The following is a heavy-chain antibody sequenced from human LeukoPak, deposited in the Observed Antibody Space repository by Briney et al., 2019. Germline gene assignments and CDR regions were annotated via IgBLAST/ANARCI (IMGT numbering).Heavy chain of an antibody. V-gene: IGHV3-7*01. Sequence: PGGSLRLSCAASGFIFNNYWMTWVRQAPGKGLAWVANIKQDGSEKYYVDSVKSRFTISRDNVKNLLYLQMNSLRDEDTAVYYCTRDPNALDYWGQGTLVTVSS. CDR1: GFIFNNYW. CDR2: IKQDGSEK. J-gene: IGHJ4*02. CDR3: TRDPNALDY.